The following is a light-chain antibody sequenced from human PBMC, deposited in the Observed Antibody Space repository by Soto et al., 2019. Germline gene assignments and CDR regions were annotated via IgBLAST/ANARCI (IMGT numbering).Light chain of an antibody. J-gene: IGKJ2*01. CDR3: RQYGSSPGT. Sequence: EIVLTQSPGTLSLSPGERATLSCRASQSVSSSYLAWYQQKPGQAPRLLIYGASSRATGIPDRFSGSGSGRDFTLTISRVEPEDVAVYYWRQYGSSPGTFGQGTKLEIK. CDR2: GAS. V-gene: IGKV3-20*01. CDR1: QSVSSSY.